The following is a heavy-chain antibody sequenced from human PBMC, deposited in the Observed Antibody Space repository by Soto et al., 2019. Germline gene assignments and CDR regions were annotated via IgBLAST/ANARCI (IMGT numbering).Heavy chain of an antibody. CDR3: ARALVIVGALGRNYYYGMDV. D-gene: IGHD1-26*01. V-gene: IGHV4-34*01. CDR2: LNHSGST. CDR1: GGSFSGYY. J-gene: IGHJ6*02. Sequence: SETLSLTCAVYGGSFSGYYWSWIRQPPGKGLEWIGELNHSGSTNYNPSLKSRVTISVDTSKNQFSLKLSSVTAADTAVYYCARALVIVGALGRNYYYGMDVWGQGTTVTVSS.